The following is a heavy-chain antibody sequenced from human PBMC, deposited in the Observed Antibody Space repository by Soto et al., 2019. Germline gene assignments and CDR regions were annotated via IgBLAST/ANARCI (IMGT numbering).Heavy chain of an antibody. J-gene: IGHJ4*02. V-gene: IGHV4-59*01. CDR1: GDSMSNNY. D-gene: IGHD4-17*01. CDR2: VYYTGTT. Sequence: LSLTCSVSGDSMSNNYWTWIRQSPGRGLEWIGYVYYTGTTKHNPSLRGRVALSIDRSKNHFSLNLTSVTAADTAVYYCARGGTYGDYFDYWGQGTLVTVSS. CDR3: ARGGTYGDYFDY.